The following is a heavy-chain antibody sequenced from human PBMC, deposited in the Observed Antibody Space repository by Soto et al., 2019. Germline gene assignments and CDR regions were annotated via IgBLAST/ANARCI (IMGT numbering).Heavy chain of an antibody. Sequence: QITLKESGPTLVKPTQTLTLTGTFSGFSPSTSGEGVAWIRQPPGTALEWLALIYWDDDKRLSPALEKRHPITKDTSKNQVVGTMANMDPVDTATYFCAQRRFLGGGTCFYPWGQGILVTGSS. J-gene: IGHJ5*02. D-gene: IGHD1-1*01. CDR1: GFSPSTSGEG. CDR3: AQRRFLGGGTCFYP. CDR2: IYWDDDK. V-gene: IGHV2-5*02.